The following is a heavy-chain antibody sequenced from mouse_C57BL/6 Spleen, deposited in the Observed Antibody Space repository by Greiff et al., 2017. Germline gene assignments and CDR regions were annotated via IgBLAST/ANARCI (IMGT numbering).Heavy chain of an antibody. CDR1: GYSFTGYY. J-gene: IGHJ2*01. CDR3: AREELGRL. Sequence: EVQLQESGPELVKPGASVKMSCKASGYSFTGYYMNWVKQRPEQSLEWIGEINPSNGGTTYNQKFKAKATLTVDKSSSTAYMQLKSLTSEDSAVYCCAREELGRLWGQGTTLTVSS. V-gene: IGHV1-42*01. CDR2: INPSNGGT. D-gene: IGHD4-1*01.